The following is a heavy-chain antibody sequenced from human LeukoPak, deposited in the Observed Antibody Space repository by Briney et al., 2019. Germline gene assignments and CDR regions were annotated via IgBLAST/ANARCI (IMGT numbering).Heavy chain of an antibody. CDR3: ASSGSYSGFDS. J-gene: IGHJ4*02. V-gene: IGHV4-59*08. CDR1: GASISRYY. Sequence: PSETLSLTCTVSGASISRYYWSWIRQPPGKGLEWIGYIYYSGDTSYNPSLKSRVTISVDTSKNQFPLKLSSVTAADTAVYYCASSGSYSGFDSWGQGTLVTVSS. CDR2: IYYSGDT. D-gene: IGHD1-26*01.